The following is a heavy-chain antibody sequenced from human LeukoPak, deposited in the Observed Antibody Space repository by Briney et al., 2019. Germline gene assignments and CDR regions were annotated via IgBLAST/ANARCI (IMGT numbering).Heavy chain of an antibody. D-gene: IGHD6-13*01. J-gene: IGHJ6*03. Sequence: GGSLRLSCAGSGFTFSSYWMSWVRQAPGKGLEWVANIKQDGSEKHYVDSVKGRFTISRDNAKNSLFLQMNSLRAEDTAVYFCARVKQQLVRLLGRDTTYYYYYYMDVRGKGTTVTVSS. CDR1: GFTFSSYW. CDR2: IKQDGSEK. CDR3: ARVKQQLVRLLGRDTTYYYYYYMDV. V-gene: IGHV3-7*01.